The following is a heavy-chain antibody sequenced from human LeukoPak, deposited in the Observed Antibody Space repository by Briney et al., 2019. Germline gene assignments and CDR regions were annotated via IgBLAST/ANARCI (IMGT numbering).Heavy chain of an antibody. CDR2: IYYSGST. CDR3: AREKKYCSTASCLDY. Sequence: PSETLSLTCTVSGGSISSGDYYWSWIRQPPGKGLEWIGYIYYSGSTYYNPSLKSRVTISVDTSKNQFSLKLSSVTAADTAVYYCAREKKYCSTASCLDYWGQGTLVTVSS. J-gene: IGHJ4*02. CDR1: GGSISSGDYY. D-gene: IGHD2-2*01. V-gene: IGHV4-30-4*08.